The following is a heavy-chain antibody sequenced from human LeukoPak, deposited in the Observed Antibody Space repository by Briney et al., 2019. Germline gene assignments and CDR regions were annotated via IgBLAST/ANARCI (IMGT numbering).Heavy chain of an antibody. CDR1: GFTVSNKY. V-gene: IGHV3-66*01. Sequence: GGSLRLSCAASGFTVSNKYMNWVRQAPGKGLEWVSVIYNGGSTYYADSVKGRFTISRDNSKNTLYLQMNSLRAEDTAVYYCARVGGSYVSAFDYWGQGTLVTVSS. D-gene: IGHD1-26*01. J-gene: IGHJ4*02. CDR2: IYNGGST. CDR3: ARVGGSYVSAFDY.